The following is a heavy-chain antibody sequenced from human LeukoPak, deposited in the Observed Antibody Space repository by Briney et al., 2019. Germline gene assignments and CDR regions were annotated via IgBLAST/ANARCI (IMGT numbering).Heavy chain of an antibody. J-gene: IGHJ4*02. CDR2: ISSSSSYI. V-gene: IGHV3-21*01. D-gene: IGHD3-10*01. Sequence: GGSLRLSCAASGFTFSSYSMTWVRQAPGKGLEWVSSISSSSSYIYYADSVKGRFTISRDNAKNSLYLQMNSLRAEDTAVYYCAREEHYYGSGSYYWGQGTLVTVSS. CDR1: GFTFSSYS. CDR3: AREEHYYGSGSYY.